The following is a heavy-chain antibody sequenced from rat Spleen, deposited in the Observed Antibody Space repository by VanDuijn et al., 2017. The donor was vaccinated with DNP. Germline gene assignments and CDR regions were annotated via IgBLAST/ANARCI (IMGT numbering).Heavy chain of an antibody. J-gene: IGHJ2*01. CDR3: ARGEYTTDSYDY. CDR1: GYSITSDY. D-gene: IGHD1-6*01. Sequence: EVQLQESGPGLVKPSQSLSLTCSVTGYSITSDYWGWIRKFPGNKMEWMAYISYSGSTNYNPSLKSRISITRDTSKNQFFLQLNSVTTEDTATYYCARGEYTTDSYDYWGQGVMVTVSS. V-gene: IGHV3-1*01. CDR2: ISYSGST.